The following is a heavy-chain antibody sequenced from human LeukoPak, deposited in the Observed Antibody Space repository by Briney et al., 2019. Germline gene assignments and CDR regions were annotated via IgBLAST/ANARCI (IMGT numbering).Heavy chain of an antibody. J-gene: IGHJ4*02. CDR3: AKDIYYDSSGDFDY. CDR1: GFTFDDYA. D-gene: IGHD3-22*01. Sequence: GGSLRLSCAASGFTFDDYAMHWVRQAPGKDLEWVSGISWNSGSIGYADSVKGRFTISRDNAKNSLYLQMNSLRAEDTALYYCAKDIYYDSSGDFDYWGQGTLVTVSS. CDR2: ISWNSGSI. V-gene: IGHV3-9*01.